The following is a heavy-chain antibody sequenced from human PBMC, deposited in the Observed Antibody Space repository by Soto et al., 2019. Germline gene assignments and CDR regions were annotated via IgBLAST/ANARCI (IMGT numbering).Heavy chain of an antibody. CDR1: GYSFTSYW. Sequence: GESLKISCKGSGYSFTSYWIGWVRQMPGKGLEWMGIIYPGDSDTSYSPSFQGQVTISADKSISTAYLQWSSLKASDTAMYYCARQNYYDSSGYAFDIWGQGTMVTVSS. CDR2: IYPGDSDT. D-gene: IGHD3-22*01. CDR3: ARQNYYDSSGYAFDI. J-gene: IGHJ3*02. V-gene: IGHV5-51*01.